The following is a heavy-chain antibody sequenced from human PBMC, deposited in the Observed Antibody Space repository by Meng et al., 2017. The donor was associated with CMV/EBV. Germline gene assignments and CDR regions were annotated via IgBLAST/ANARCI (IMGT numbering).Heavy chain of an antibody. D-gene: IGHD3-16*01. V-gene: IGHV3-30*02. CDR3: ARDLRDWFDP. CDR1: GFTFSSYG. CDR2: IRYDGSNK. J-gene: IGHJ5*02. Sequence: GESLKISCAASGFTFSSYGMHWVRQAPGKGLEWVAFIRYDGSNKYYTDSVKGRFTISRDNAKNSLYLQINSLRAEDTAVYYCARDLRDWFDPWGQGTLVTVSS.